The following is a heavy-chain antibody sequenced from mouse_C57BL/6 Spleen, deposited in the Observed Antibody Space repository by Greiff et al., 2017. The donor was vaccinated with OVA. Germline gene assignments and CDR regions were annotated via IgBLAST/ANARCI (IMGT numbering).Heavy chain of an antibody. Sequence: QVQLKESGPELVKPGASVKISCKASGYAFSSSWLNWVKQRPGKGLEWIGRIYPGDGDTNYNGKLKGKATLTADKSSSTAYMQLSSLTSEDSAVYFCAISTTVVASAMDYWGQGTSVTVSS. V-gene: IGHV1-82*01. CDR1: GYAFSSSW. CDR2: IYPGDGDT. D-gene: IGHD1-1*01. J-gene: IGHJ4*01. CDR3: AISTTVVASAMDY.